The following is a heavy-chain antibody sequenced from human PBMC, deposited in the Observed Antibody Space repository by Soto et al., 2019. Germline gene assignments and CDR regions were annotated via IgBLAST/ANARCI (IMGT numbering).Heavy chain of an antibody. J-gene: IGHJ3*02. Sequence: SETLSLTCTVSGYSITTDYYWGWIRQPPGKGLEWIGSFYHGGSIYYTPSLKSRVTISEDTSKNQFSLNLRSVTAADTAVYYCARSELQLDRRAPCGVRGISGHWTTVT. CDR3: ARSELQLDRRAPCGVRGI. D-gene: IGHD1-1*01. V-gene: IGHV4-38-2*02. CDR1: GYSITTDYY. CDR2: FYHGGSI.